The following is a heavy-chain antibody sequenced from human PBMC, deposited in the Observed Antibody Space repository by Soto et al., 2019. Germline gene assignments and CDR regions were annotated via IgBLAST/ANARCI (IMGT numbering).Heavy chain of an antibody. J-gene: IGHJ5*02. D-gene: IGHD5-12*01. CDR1: GGSLSGYY. CDR3: ATAQEGGVATP. V-gene: IGHV4-34*01. CDR2: VKDGGHT. Sequence: QVQLQQWGAGLLKPSETLSLNCAVTGGSLSGYYWSWIRQPPGKGLEWIWEVKDGGHTNYCPSLRRGATVSPGTRIAPFTLRRYAATPADTGVHQWATAQEGGVATPWDQGSLVTASS.